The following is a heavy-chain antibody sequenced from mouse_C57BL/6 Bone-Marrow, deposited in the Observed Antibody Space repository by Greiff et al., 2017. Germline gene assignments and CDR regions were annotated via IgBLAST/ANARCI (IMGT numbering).Heavy chain of an antibody. D-gene: IGHD2-5*01. J-gene: IGHJ2*01. CDR3: ARLWGSNSFDY. CDR2: IYPGDGDT. V-gene: IGHV1-80*01. CDR1: GYAFSSYW. Sequence: QVQLKQSGAELVKPGASVKISCKASGYAFSSYWMNWVKQRPGKGLEWIGQIYPGDGDTNYNGKFKGKATLTADKSSSTAYMQLSSLTSEDSAVYFCARLWGSNSFDYWGQGTTLTVSS.